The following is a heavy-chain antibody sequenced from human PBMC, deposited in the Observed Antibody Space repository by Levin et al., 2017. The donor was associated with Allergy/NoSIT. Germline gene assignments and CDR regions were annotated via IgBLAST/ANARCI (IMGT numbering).Heavy chain of an antibody. D-gene: IGHD3/OR15-3a*01. J-gene: IGHJ6*02. CDR2: ISGGSRYI. V-gene: IGHV3-21*06. Sequence: KSGGSLRLSCAGSGFNLRSHTLNWVRQAPGKGLEWVSSISGGSRYIYLADSVRGRFTISRDNANNLLYLQMNSLRVEDTGVYFCGRDRGPLFGLGNDYFNFYGIDVWGQGTTVTVSS. CDR1: GFNLRSHT. CDR3: GRDRGPLFGLGNDYFNFYGIDV.